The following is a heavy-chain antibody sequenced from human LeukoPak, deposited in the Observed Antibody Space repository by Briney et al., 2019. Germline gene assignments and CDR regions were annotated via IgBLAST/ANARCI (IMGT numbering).Heavy chain of an antibody. CDR3: ARRGYSGSYSHFDY. V-gene: IGHV3-48*03. CDR2: ISSSGSTI. D-gene: IGHD1-26*01. J-gene: IGHJ4*02. CDR1: GFTFSSYE. Sequence: PGGSLRLSCAASGFTFSSYEMNWVRQALGKGLEWVSYISSSGSTIYYADSVKGRFTTSRDNAKNSLYLQMNSLRAEDTAVYYCARRGYSGSYSHFDYWGQGTLVTVSS.